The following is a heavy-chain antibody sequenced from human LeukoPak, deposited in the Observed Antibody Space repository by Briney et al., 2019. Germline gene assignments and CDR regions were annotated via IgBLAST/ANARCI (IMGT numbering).Heavy chain of an antibody. CDR3: ARMYSGTSYYFDL. D-gene: IGHD1-26*01. CDR1: GGSISRYY. Sequence: SETLSLTCTVSGGSISRYYWSWIRQPPGKGLEWIGYIYYRGSTNYNPSLKSRVAMSVDTSKYQFSLRLISVAAADTAVYYCARMYSGTSYYFDLWGQGTLVTVSS. J-gene: IGHJ4*02. CDR2: IYYRGST. V-gene: IGHV4-59*01.